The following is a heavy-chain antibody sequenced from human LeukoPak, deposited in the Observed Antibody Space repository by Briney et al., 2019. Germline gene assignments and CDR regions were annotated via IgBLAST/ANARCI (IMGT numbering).Heavy chain of an antibody. V-gene: IGHV4-59*01. CDR1: GSSISSYY. J-gene: IGHJ3*02. CDR3: ARSRTAGAFDI. D-gene: IGHD6-25*01. Sequence: SETLSLTCTVSGSSISSYYWSWIRQPPGKGLEWIGYIYYSGSTNYNPSLKSRVTISVDTSKNQFSLKLSSVTAADTAVYYCARSRTAGAFDIWGQGTMVTVSS. CDR2: IYYSGST.